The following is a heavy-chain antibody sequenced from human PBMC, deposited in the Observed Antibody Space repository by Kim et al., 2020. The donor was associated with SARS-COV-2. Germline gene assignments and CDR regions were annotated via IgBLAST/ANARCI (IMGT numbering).Heavy chain of an antibody. Sequence: GGSLRLSCAASGFTFSSYWMHWVRQAPGKGLVWVSRINSDGSSTSYADSVKGRFTISRDNAKNTLYLQMNSLRAEDTAVYYCTRGRVVTAPNHPNGFDPWGQGALVTVSS. V-gene: IGHV3-74*01. CDR1: GFTFSSYW. D-gene: IGHD2-21*02. CDR2: INSDGSST. CDR3: TRGRVVTAPNHPNGFDP. J-gene: IGHJ5*02.